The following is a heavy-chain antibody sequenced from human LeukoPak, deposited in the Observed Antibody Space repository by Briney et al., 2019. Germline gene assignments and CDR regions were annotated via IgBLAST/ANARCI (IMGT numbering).Heavy chain of an antibody. CDR3: ARVLRVTNDGYFDY. CDR1: GYTFTGYY. Sequence: ASVKVSCKASGYTFTGYYMHWVRQAPGQGLEWMGWINPNSGGTNYAQKFQGRVTITADKSTSTAYMELSSLRSEDTAVYYCARVLRVTNDGYFDYWGQGTLVTVSS. V-gene: IGHV1-2*02. D-gene: IGHD4-17*01. CDR2: INPNSGGT. J-gene: IGHJ4*02.